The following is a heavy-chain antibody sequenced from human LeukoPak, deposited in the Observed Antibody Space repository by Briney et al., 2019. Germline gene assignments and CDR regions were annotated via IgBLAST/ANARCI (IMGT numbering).Heavy chain of an antibody. D-gene: IGHD3-16*01. V-gene: IGHV3-20*04. J-gene: IGHJ5*02. CDR1: GFTFDDYG. CDR2: ISRNSVTI. CDR3: ATSKGGGGFDP. Sequence: GGSLRLSCAASGFTFDDYGMSWVRQAPGKGLEWVSGISRNSVTIDYANSVKGRFTIFRDNAKNSLYLQMNSLEPEDLGLYYCATSKGGGGFDPWGQGTLVTVSS.